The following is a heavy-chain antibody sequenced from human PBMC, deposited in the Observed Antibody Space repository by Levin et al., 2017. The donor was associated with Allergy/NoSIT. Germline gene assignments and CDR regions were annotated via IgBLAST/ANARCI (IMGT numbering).Heavy chain of an antibody. CDR2: IYYTGGP. D-gene: IGHD3-22*01. J-gene: IGHJ4*02. Sequence: TSQTLSLPCTVSGGSISGYYWSWIRQPPGKGLEWIGCIYYTGGPNYNPSLKSRVTISVDTSKNQFSLKLSSVTAADTAVYYCARLAYRGVVSTFEYWGQGTLVTVSS. CDR1: GGSISGYY. CDR3: ARLAYRGVVSTFEY. V-gene: IGHV4-59*08.